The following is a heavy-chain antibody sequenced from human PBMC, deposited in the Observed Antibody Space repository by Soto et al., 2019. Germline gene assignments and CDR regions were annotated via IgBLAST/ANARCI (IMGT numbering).Heavy chain of an antibody. CDR1: GFTFSSYG. J-gene: IGHJ4*02. CDR2: ISYDGSNK. V-gene: IGHV3-30*18. Sequence: PGGSLRLSCAASGFTFSSYGMHWVRQAPGKGLEWVAVISYDGSNKYYADSVKGRFTISRDNSKNTLYLQMNSLRAEDTAVYYCAKDEGDFWSGYYLDYWGQGTLVTVSS. D-gene: IGHD3-3*01. CDR3: AKDEGDFWSGYYLDY.